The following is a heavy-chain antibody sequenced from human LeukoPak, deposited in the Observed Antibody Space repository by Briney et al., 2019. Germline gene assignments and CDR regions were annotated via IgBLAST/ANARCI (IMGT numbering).Heavy chain of an antibody. D-gene: IGHD5-12*01. Sequence: SETLSLTCTVSGGSISSYYWSWIRQPPGKGLEWIGYIYYSGSTNYNPSLKSRVTISVDTSKNQFSLKLSPVTAADTAVYYCAGERRDGYNYYWGQGTLVTVSS. CDR1: GGSISSYY. CDR2: IYYSGST. CDR3: AGERRDGYNYY. J-gene: IGHJ4*02. V-gene: IGHV4-59*01.